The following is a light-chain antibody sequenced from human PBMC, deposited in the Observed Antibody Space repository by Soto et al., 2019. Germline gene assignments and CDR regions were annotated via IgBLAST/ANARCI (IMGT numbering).Light chain of an antibody. Sequence: DIQMTQSPSSLSASEGDRVTITCQSSHDVSRKLTWFQQKPGEAPQLLIYDASNLERGVPSRFSGSGSGTDFTLTISSLQPEDVATYYCQQYNSLFSFGGGTEVEIK. J-gene: IGKJ4*02. V-gene: IGKV1-33*01. CDR3: QQYNSLFS. CDR2: DAS. CDR1: HDVSRK.